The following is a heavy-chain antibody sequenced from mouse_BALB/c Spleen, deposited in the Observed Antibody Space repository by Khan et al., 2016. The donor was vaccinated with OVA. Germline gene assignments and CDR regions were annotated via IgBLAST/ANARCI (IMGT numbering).Heavy chain of an antibody. D-gene: IGHD1-1*01. CDR2: ISYSGDT. CDR1: GNSITSGYA. J-gene: IGHJ2*01. CDR3: ARGNYYGYYFDY. Sequence: EVQLQESGPGLVKPSQSLSLTCTVTGNSITSGYAWNWLRQFPGNKLEWMGYISYSGDTSYIPSLKSRISITRDTSKNQFFLQLNSVTTEDTATYYCARGNYYGYYFDYGGQGTTLTVSA. V-gene: IGHV3-2*02.